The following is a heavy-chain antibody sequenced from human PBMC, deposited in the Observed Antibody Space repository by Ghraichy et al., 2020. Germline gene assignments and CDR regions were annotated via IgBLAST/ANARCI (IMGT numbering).Heavy chain of an antibody. D-gene: IGHD5-12*01. V-gene: IGHV4-61*01. CDR3: ARDSATTPYYYYYGMDV. Sequence: LETLSLTCTVSGGSVSSGSYYWSWIRQPPGKGLEWIGYIYYSGSTNYNPSLKSRVTISVDTSKNQFSLKLSSVTAADTAVYYCARDSATTPYYYYYGMDVWGQGTTVTVSS. J-gene: IGHJ6*02. CDR1: GGSVSSGSYY. CDR2: IYYSGST.